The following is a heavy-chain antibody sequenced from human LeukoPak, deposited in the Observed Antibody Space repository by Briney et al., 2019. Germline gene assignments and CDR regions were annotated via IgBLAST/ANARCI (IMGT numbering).Heavy chain of an antibody. J-gene: IGHJ4*02. CDR3: AKDGYCSGGACYAWHFDS. CDR2: IGSDGDKK. D-gene: IGHD2-15*01. Sequence: PGGSLRLSCAASGFSFSHFGMHWVRQAPGKGLEWVAFIGSDGDKKYFADSLKGRLTISRDNSKNMLFLQVSSLRTEDTAVYYCAKDGYCSGGACYAWHFDSWVRGTLVTVSS. CDR1: GFSFSHFG. V-gene: IGHV3-30*02.